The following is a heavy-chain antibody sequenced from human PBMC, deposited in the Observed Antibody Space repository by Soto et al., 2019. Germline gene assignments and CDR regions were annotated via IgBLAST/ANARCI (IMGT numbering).Heavy chain of an antibody. Sequence: GGSLRLSCAASGFTFSSYAMHWVRQAPGKGLEWVAVISYDGSNKYYADSVKGRFTISRDNSKNTLYLQMNSLRAEDTAVYYCARASKPGFGDAFDIWGQGTMVSVSS. J-gene: IGHJ3*02. CDR2: ISYDGSNK. CDR1: GFTFSSYA. V-gene: IGHV3-30-3*01. CDR3: ARASKPGFGDAFDI. D-gene: IGHD3-16*01.